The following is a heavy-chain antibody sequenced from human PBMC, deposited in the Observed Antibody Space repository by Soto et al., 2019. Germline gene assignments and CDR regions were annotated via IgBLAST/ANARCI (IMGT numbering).Heavy chain of an antibody. CDR3: ARSALSSSTTGINSFDP. D-gene: IGHD1-1*01. J-gene: IGHJ5*02. Sequence: QVQLQQWGAGLLKPSETLSLTCAVYGGSFSGYYWSWIRQPPGKGLEWIGEINHSGSTNYNPSLKRRVTISVDTSKNQFSLKLSSVTAADTAVYYCARSALSSSTTGINSFDPWGQGTLVTVSS. CDR1: GGSFSGYY. CDR2: INHSGST. V-gene: IGHV4-34*01.